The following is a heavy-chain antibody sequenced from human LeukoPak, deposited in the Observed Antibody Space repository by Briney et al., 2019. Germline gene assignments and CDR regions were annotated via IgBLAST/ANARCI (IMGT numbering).Heavy chain of an antibody. CDR3: ARGSDSSTLNWFDP. D-gene: IGHD6-13*01. Sequence: SETLSLTCTVSGVSMSSGAFYWSWIRQHPGKGLEWIGNIYYSGSTYYNPSLKSRVTISVDRSKNQFSLKLTSVTAADTGVYYCARGSDSSTLNWFDPWGQGTLVTVSS. V-gene: IGHV4-30-4*02. CDR2: IYYSGST. J-gene: IGHJ5*02. CDR1: GVSMSSGAFY.